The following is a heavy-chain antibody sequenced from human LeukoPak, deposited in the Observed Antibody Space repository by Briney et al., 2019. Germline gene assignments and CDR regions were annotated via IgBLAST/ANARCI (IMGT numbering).Heavy chain of an antibody. Sequence: GGSLRLSCAASEFTFSNVWMSWVRQAPGKGREWVGRIKSKTDGGKTDYAAPVKGRFTVSRDDSKNTLYLQMNSLKTDDTAVYYCTTDRGDYGSGSYEIYYFYMDVWGEGTTVTVSS. CDR1: EFTFSNVW. D-gene: IGHD3-10*01. J-gene: IGHJ6*03. CDR2: IKSKTDGGKT. CDR3: TTDRGDYGSGSYEIYYFYMDV. V-gene: IGHV3-15*01.